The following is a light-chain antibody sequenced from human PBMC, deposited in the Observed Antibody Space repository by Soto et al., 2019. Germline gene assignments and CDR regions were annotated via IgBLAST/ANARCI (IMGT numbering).Light chain of an antibody. CDR2: EVS. V-gene: IGLV2-8*01. CDR3: SSYAGGNNFVL. CDR1: SSDVGGYNY. J-gene: IGLJ2*01. Sequence: QSALTQPPSASGSPGQSVTISCTGTSSDVGGYNYVSWYQQHPGKAPKLMIYEVSKRPSGVPDRFSGSKSGNTASLTVSGLQVEDEADYYCSSYAGGNNFVLFGGGTKLTVL.